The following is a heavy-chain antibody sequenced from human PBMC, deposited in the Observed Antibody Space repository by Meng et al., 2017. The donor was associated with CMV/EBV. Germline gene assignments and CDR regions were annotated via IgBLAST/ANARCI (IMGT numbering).Heavy chain of an antibody. CDR3: ARVLRWNGVIDY. CDR2: IYTSGST. V-gene: IGHV4-4*07. Sequence: HVHLTASDPGLGNPSETLSLTCIVSGGYISSYYLSWIRQPAGKGLEWIGRIYTSGSTNYNPSLKSRVTMSVDTSKNQFSLKLSSVTAADTAVYYCARVLRWNGVIDYWGQGTLVTVSS. CDR1: GGYISSYY. J-gene: IGHJ4*02. D-gene: IGHD4-23*01.